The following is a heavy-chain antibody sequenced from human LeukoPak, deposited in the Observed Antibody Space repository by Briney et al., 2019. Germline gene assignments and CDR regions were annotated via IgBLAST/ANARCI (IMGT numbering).Heavy chain of an antibody. D-gene: IGHD6-19*01. J-gene: IGHJ4*02. CDR1: GFTFSDSD. CDR2: ITTKRSNYAT. CDR3: TTYRSGHY. V-gene: IGHV3-73*01. Sequence: GGSLRLSCAASGFTFSDSDIHWVRQASGKGLEWVGRITTKRSNYATAYTASVKGRFTISRHDSENTTYLQMNSLKTEDTALYYCTTYRSGHYWGQGTLVTVSS.